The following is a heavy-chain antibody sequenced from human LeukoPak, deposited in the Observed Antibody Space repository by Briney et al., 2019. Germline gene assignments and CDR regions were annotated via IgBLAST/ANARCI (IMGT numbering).Heavy chain of an antibody. CDR3: ARDSRITMVRGVISDAFDI. CDR2: IYTSGST. J-gene: IGHJ3*02. CDR1: GGSFSGYY. V-gene: IGHV4-59*10. D-gene: IGHD3-10*01. Sequence: SETLSLTCAVYGGSFSGYYWSWIRQPPGKGLEWIGRIYTSGSTNYNPSLKSRVTMSVDTSKNQFSLKLSSVTAADTAVYYCARDSRITMVRGVISDAFDIWGQGTMVTVSS.